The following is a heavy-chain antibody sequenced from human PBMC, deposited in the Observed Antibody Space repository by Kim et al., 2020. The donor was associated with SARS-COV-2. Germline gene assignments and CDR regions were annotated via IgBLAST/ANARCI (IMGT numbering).Heavy chain of an antibody. V-gene: IGHV1-3*01. D-gene: IGHD2-21*01. CDR3: ASSSVVVIAMGY. J-gene: IGHJ4*02. CDR2: INGGSDDT. Sequence: ASVKVSCKASGYTFISYAMHWVRQAPGQRLEWMGRINGGSDDTKYSEKFQGRVTISRDTSASTAYMELSSLRSEDTAVYYCASSSVVVIAMGYWGQGTLVTVSS. CDR1: GYTFISYA.